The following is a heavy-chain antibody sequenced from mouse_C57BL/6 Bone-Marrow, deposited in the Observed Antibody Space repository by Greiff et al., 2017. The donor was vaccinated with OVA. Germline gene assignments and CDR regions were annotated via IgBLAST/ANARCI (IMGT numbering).Heavy chain of an antibody. Sequence: QVQLQQSGAELAKPGASVKLSCKASVYTFTSYWMHWVKQTPGQGLEWIGYINPSSGYTKYNQKFKDKATLTADKSSSTAYMQLSSLTYEDSAVYYCARRRVVAPCAMDYWGQGTSATVSS. CDR3: ARRRVVAPCAMDY. J-gene: IGHJ4*01. CDR2: INPSSGYT. CDR1: VYTFTSYW. D-gene: IGHD1-1*01. V-gene: IGHV1-7*01.